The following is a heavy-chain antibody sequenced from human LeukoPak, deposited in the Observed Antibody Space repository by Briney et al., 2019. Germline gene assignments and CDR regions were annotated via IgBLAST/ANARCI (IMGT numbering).Heavy chain of an antibody. J-gene: IGHJ3*02. CDR2: IRYDGSNK. D-gene: IGHD3-22*01. CDR3: ARKDSSGYVDDAFDI. V-gene: IGHV3-30*02. CDR1: GFTFSSYG. Sequence: PGGSLRLSCAASGFTFSSYGMHWVRQAPGKGLEWVAFIRYDGSNKYYADSVKGRFTISRDNAKNSLYLQMNSLRAEDTAVYYCARKDSSGYVDDAFDIWGQGTMVTASS.